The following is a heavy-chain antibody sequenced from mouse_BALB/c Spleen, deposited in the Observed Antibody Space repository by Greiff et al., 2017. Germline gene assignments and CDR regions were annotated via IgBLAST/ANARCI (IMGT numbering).Heavy chain of an antibody. D-gene: IGHD1-1*01. CDR2: ISNGGGST. Sequence: EVKVEESGGGLVQPGGSLKLSCAASGFTFSSYTMSWVRQTPEKRLEWVAYISNGGGSTYYPDTVKGRFTISRDNAKNTLYLQMSSLKSEDTAMYYCARHYYGSSRWFAYWGQGTLVTVSA. CDR3: ARHYYGSSRWFAY. V-gene: IGHV5-12-2*01. J-gene: IGHJ3*01. CDR1: GFTFSSYT.